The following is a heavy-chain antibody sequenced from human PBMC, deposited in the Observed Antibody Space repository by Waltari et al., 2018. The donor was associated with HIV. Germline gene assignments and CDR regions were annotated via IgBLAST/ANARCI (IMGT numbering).Heavy chain of an antibody. Sequence: QVRLVQSGAEMKKPGASVKVSCEASGYTFNTYGVSWVRQAPGQGPEWMGWISTYNGKTYYAQNVQGRVSMTTDTSTPTAHMELRDLTSDDTAVYYCARDSQVGRHNYYYYGMDVWGQGTPVTVSS. CDR3: ARDSQVGRHNYYYYGMDV. D-gene: IGHD1-26*01. J-gene: IGHJ6*02. CDR1: GYTFNTYG. CDR2: ISTYNGKT. V-gene: IGHV1-18*01.